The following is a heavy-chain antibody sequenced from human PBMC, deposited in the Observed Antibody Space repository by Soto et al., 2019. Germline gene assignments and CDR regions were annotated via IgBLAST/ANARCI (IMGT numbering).Heavy chain of an antibody. D-gene: IGHD2-15*01. J-gene: IGHJ6*03. CDR3: ARAGYCSGGSCYAYYYYYYMDV. V-gene: IGHV4-59*01. CDR1: GVSISSYY. CDR2: IYYSGST. Sequence: PSETLSLTCTVYGVSISSYYWSWIRQPTGKGLEWIGYIYYSGSTNYNPSLKSRVTISVDTSKNQFSLKLSSVTAADTAVYYCARAGYCSGGSCYAYYYYYYMDVWGKGTTVTVSS.